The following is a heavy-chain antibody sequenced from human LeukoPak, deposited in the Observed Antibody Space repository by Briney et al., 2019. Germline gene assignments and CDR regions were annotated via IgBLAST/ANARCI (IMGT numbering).Heavy chain of an antibody. J-gene: IGHJ4*02. V-gene: IGHV1-58*02. D-gene: IGHD6-19*01. CDR3: AADPDSSGWYGGGDY. CDR2: IVVGSGNT. CDR1: GLTFTSST. Sequence: SVKVSCKASGLTFTSSTMQWVRQARGQRLEWIGWIVVGSGNTNYAQKFQERVTITRHMSTSTAYMELSSLRSEDTAVYYCAADPDSSGWYGGGDYWGQGTLVTVSS.